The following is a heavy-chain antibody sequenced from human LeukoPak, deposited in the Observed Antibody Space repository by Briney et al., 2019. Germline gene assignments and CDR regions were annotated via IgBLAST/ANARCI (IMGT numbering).Heavy chain of an antibody. Sequence: GGSLRLSCAASGFTFSNFAMSWVRQAPGKGLQWVSAISDSGGGTFYADSVKGRFAISGDNSKNTLYLQMNSLRAEDTAVYYCAKVGVGWVAFEYWGQGTLVTVSS. CDR2: ISDSGGGT. CDR3: AKVGVGWVAFEY. CDR1: GFTFSNFA. D-gene: IGHD3-16*01. J-gene: IGHJ4*02. V-gene: IGHV3-23*01.